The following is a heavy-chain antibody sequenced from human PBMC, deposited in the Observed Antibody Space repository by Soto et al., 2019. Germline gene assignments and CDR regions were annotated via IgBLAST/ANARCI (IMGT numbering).Heavy chain of an antibody. J-gene: IGHJ4*02. CDR1: GVSLTSGTYY. CDR3: ASTEDFFDY. CDR2: IFYSGST. V-gene: IGHV4-31*03. Sequence: PSETLSLTCSVSGVSLTSGTYYWSWIRQHPGKGLEWIGYIFYSGSTDYNPSLKSRVNISVDTSKNQFSLKLSSVTAADTAVYSCASTEDFFDYWGQGTLVTVSS.